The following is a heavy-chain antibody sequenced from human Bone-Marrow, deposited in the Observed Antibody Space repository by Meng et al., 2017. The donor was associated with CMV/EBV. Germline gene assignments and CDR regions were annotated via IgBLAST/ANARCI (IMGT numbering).Heavy chain of an antibody. CDR2: AGNKANRYTT. D-gene: IGHD1-26*01. V-gene: IGHV3-72*01. CDR3: TKGYSGVDIYAFDV. Sequence: GESLKISCAGSGFIFSDHYIDWVRQAPGKGLEWVGRAGNKANRYTTEYAASVTGRFTFSRDDSENSLSLQMNSLKSEDTAVYYCTKGYSGVDIYAFDVWGHGTVVTVSS. CDR1: GFIFSDHY. J-gene: IGHJ3*01.